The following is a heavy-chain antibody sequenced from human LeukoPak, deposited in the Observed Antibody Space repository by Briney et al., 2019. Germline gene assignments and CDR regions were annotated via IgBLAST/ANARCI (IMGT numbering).Heavy chain of an antibody. CDR3: ARDVANSAFDY. J-gene: IGHJ4*02. Sequence: GGSLRLSCTTSGITFSNSWMSWVRQAPGKGLEWVATIRPDGSEGYYADSVRGRFTISRDNSKNSFYLQMSSLRAEDTGVFYCARDVANSAFDYWGQGTLVTVSS. CDR2: IRPDGSEG. D-gene: IGHD2/OR15-2a*01. V-gene: IGHV3-7*01. CDR1: GITFSNSW.